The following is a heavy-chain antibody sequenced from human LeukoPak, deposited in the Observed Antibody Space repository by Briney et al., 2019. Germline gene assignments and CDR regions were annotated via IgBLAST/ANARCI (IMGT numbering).Heavy chain of an antibody. CDR1: GFTFSSYS. Sequence: PGGSLRLSCAASGFTFSSYSMNWVRQAPGKGLEWVSSISSSSSYIYYADSVKGRFTISRDNAKNSLYLQMNSLRAEDTAVYYCARVAYCSGGSCYWGFMDVWGQGTTVTVSS. V-gene: IGHV3-21*04. D-gene: IGHD2-15*01. CDR2: ISSSSSYI. J-gene: IGHJ6*02. CDR3: ARVAYCSGGSCYWGFMDV.